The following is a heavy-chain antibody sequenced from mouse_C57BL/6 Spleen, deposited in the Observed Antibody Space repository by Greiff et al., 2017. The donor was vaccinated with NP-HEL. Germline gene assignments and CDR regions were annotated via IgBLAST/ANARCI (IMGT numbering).Heavy chain of an antibody. CDR3: AIIYYGNYVDY. Sequence: EVKLVESGGGLVKPGGSLKLSCAASGFTFSDYGMHWVRQAPEKGLEWVAYISSGSSTIYYADTVKGRFTISRDNAKNTLFLQMTSLRSEDTAMYYCAIIYYGNYVDYWGQGTTLTVSS. J-gene: IGHJ2*01. D-gene: IGHD2-1*01. CDR1: GFTFSDYG. CDR2: ISSGSSTI. V-gene: IGHV5-17*01.